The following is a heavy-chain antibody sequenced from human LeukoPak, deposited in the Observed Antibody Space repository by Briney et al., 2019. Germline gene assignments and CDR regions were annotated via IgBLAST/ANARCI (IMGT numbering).Heavy chain of an antibody. Sequence: SQTLSLTCTVSGGSISSGSYYWSWIRQPAGKGLEWIGRIYTSGSTDYNPSLKSRVTISVDTSKNQFSLKLSSVTAADTAVYYCARSIVVVPAASYFDYWGQGTLVTVSS. V-gene: IGHV4-61*02. CDR2: IYTSGST. D-gene: IGHD2-2*01. CDR1: GGSISSGSYY. CDR3: ARSIVVVPAASYFDY. J-gene: IGHJ4*02.